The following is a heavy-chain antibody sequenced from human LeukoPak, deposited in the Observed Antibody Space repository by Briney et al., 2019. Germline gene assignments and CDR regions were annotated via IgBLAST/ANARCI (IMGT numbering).Heavy chain of an antibody. CDR2: ISGSGVYT. CDR1: GFTFSRYS. V-gene: IGHV3-23*01. D-gene: IGHD6-6*01. Sequence: GGSLRLSCAASGFTFSRYSMNWVRQAPGKGLEWVSGISGSGVYTYYADSVKGRFTISRDNSKNTLYLVMNSLRVDDTAVYYCARGTEYEDYWGQGTLVTVSS. CDR3: ARGTEYEDY. J-gene: IGHJ4*02.